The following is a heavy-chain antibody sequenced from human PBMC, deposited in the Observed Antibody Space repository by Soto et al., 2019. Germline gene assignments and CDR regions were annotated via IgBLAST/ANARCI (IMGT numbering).Heavy chain of an antibody. CDR2: IKQDGSEK. V-gene: IGHV3-7*03. D-gene: IGHD5-18*01. Sequence: LRLSCAASGFTFSSYWMSWVRQAPGKGLEWVANIKQDGSEKYYVDSVKGRFTISRDNAKNSLYLQMNSLRAEDTAVYYCAREDVDTAMVYGMDVWGQGTTVPVSS. CDR1: GFTFSSYW. J-gene: IGHJ6*02. CDR3: AREDVDTAMVYGMDV.